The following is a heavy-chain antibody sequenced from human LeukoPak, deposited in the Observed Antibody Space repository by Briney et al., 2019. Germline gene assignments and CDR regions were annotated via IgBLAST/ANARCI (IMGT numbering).Heavy chain of an antibody. J-gene: IGHJ4*02. Sequence: GGPLPLSCAASGFTFSSYVMHWVRQAPGKGLEWVAFIRYDGSNKYYADSEKGRFTISRDNSKDTLYLQMNSLRAEDTAVYYCATVTDYDDSSGYFVGGRESIFDYWGQGTLVTVSS. V-gene: IGHV3-30*02. CDR1: GFTFSSYV. D-gene: IGHD3-22*01. CDR3: ATVTDYDDSSGYFVGGRESIFDY. CDR2: IRYDGSNK.